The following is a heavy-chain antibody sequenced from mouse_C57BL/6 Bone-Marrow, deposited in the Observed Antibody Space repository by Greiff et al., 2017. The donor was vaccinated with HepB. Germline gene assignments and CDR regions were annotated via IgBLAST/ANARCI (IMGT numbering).Heavy chain of an antibody. J-gene: IGHJ2*01. V-gene: IGHV1-7*01. CDR1: GYTFTSYW. CDR2: INPSSGYT. CDR3: ARFTTTVVFDY. Sequence: VQRVESGAELAKPGASVKLSCKASGYTFTSYWMHWVKQRPGQGLEWIGYINPSSGYTKYNQKFKDKATLTADKSSSTSYMQLSSLTYEDSAVYYCARFTTTVVFDYWGQGTTLTVSS. D-gene: IGHD1-1*01.